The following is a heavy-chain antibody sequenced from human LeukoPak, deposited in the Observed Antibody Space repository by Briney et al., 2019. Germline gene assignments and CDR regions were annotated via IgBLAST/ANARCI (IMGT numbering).Heavy chain of an antibody. D-gene: IGHD4-17*01. V-gene: IGHV3-21*01. J-gene: IGHJ4*02. CDR1: GFTFSSYS. CDR2: ISSSSSYI. CDR3: ARDSRHDYGDYDPEGYFDY. Sequence: GGSLRLSCAASGFTFSSYSMNWVRQAPGKGLEWVSSISSSSSYIYCADSVKGRSTISRDNAKNSLYLQMNSLRAEDTAVYYCARDSRHDYGDYDPEGYFDYWGQGTLVTVSS.